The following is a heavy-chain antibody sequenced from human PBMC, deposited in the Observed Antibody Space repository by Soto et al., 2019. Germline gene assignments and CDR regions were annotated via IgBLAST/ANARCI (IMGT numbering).Heavy chain of an antibody. CDR1: GGSVSSGSYY. D-gene: IGHD1-26*01. Sequence: PSETLSLTCTVSGGSVSSGSYYWSWIRQPPGKGLEWIGYIYYSGSTNYNPSLKSRVTTSVDTSKNQFSLKLSSVTAAGTAVYYCAVEGGSYSFDYWGQGTLVTVSS. CDR3: AVEGGSYSFDY. V-gene: IGHV4-61*01. CDR2: IYYSGST. J-gene: IGHJ4*02.